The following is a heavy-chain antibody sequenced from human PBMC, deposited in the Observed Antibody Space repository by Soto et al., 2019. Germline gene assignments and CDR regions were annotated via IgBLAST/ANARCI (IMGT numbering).Heavy chain of an antibody. Sequence: GASVKVSCKASGYTLTSYAMHWVRQAPGQRLEWMGWINAGNGNTKYSQKFQGRVTITRDTSASTAYMELSSLRSEDTAVYYCARQDTAMVTGYYYYGMDVWGQGTTVTVSS. CDR3: ARQDTAMVTGYYYYGMDV. J-gene: IGHJ6*02. V-gene: IGHV1-3*01. CDR2: INAGNGNT. D-gene: IGHD5-18*01. CDR1: GYTLTSYA.